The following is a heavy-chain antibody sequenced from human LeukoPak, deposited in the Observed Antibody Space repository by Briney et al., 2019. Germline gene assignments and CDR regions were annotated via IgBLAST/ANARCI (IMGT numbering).Heavy chain of an antibody. CDR2: ISYDGSNK. J-gene: IGHJ6*04. CDR1: GFTFSGYG. V-gene: IGHV3-30*18. CDR3: AKCTRSYDFGDYGMDV. D-gene: IGHD3/OR15-3a*01. Sequence: GGSLRLSCAASGFTFSGYGRHWVRQAPGKGLEWVAVISYDGSNKYYADSVKGRFTISRDNSKNTLYLQMNSLRAEDTAVYYCAKCTRSYDFGDYGMDVWGKGTTVTVSS.